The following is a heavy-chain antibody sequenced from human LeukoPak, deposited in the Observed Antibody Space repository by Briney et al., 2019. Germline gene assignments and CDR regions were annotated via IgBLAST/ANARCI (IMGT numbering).Heavy chain of an antibody. Sequence: PGGSLRLSCAASGFTFSSYWMHWVRQAPGKGLVWVSRINSDGSSTSYADSVKGRFTISRDNAKNTLYLQMNSLRAEDTAVYYCARATSYCGGDCYPSLYYYYYMDVWGKGTTVTVSS. D-gene: IGHD2-21*02. V-gene: IGHV3-74*01. CDR1: GFTFSSYW. CDR3: ARATSYCGGDCYPSLYYYYYMDV. J-gene: IGHJ6*03. CDR2: INSDGSST.